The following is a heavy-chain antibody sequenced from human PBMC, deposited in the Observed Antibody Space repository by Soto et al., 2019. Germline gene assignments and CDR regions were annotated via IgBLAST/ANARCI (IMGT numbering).Heavy chain of an antibody. CDR2: INRSGST. V-gene: IGHV4-34*01. D-gene: IGHD1-7*01. Sequence: PSETLSLTCAVYVGSFSGYYWSWIRQPPGKGLEWIGEINRSGSTNYNPSLKSRVTISVDTSKNQFSLKLSSVTAADTAVYYCAREGYNWNYDAFDIWGQGTMVTVSS. CDR1: VGSFSGYY. J-gene: IGHJ3*02. CDR3: AREGYNWNYDAFDI.